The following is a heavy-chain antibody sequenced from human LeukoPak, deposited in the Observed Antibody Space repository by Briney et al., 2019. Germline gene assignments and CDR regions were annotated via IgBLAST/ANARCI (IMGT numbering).Heavy chain of an antibody. CDR2: ISAYNGNT. J-gene: IGHJ5*02. CDR1: GYTFTSYG. CDR3: ARAYSSSNWFDP. D-gene: IGHD6-6*01. Sequence: ASVKVSCKASGYTFTSYGISWVRQAPGQGLEWMGWISAYNGNTNYAQKLQGRVTMTTDTSTSTACMELRSLRSDDTAVYYCARAYSSSNWFDPWGQGTLVTVSS. V-gene: IGHV1-18*01.